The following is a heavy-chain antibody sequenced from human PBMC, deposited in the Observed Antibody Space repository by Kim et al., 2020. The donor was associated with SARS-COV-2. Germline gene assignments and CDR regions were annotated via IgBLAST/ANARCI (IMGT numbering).Heavy chain of an antibody. J-gene: IGHJ4*02. CDR2: INPYSGDT. CDR3: ARSAHFWSGHYLDF. CDR1: GYTFTDYY. D-gene: IGHD3-3*01. V-gene: IGHV1-2*02. Sequence: ASVKVSCKASGYTFTDYYIHWVRQAPGQGLEWMGWINPYSGDTNYAQKFQSRVTMTRDTSISTPYVELSSLRSDDTAVYYCARSAHFWSGHYLDFWGQGTLITVSS.